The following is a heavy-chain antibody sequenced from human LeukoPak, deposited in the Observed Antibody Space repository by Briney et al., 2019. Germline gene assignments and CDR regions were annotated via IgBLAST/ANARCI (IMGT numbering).Heavy chain of an antibody. J-gene: IGHJ4*02. CDR1: GLTLSSFW. Sequence: GGSLRLSCAASGLTLSSFWMHWVRQAPGKGLEWVSRIDGDGSGTSYADSVKGRFTITRDTAKSTVYLQMNSLRAADTAVYYCARGFRYYGSGSYPSPFGYWGQGTLVTVSS. D-gene: IGHD3-10*01. V-gene: IGHV3-74*01. CDR3: ARGFRYYGSGSYPSPFGY. CDR2: IDGDGSGT.